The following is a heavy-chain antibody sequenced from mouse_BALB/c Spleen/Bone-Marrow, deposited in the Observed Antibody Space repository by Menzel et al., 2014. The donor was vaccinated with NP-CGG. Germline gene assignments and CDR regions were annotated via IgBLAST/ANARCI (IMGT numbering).Heavy chain of an antibody. CDR2: ISDGGSYT. Sequence: EVKLVESGGGLVKPGGSLKLSCAASGFTFXDYYMYWVRQTPEKSLEWVATISDGGSYTYYPDSVKGRFTISRDNAKNILFLQMSSLKSEDTAMYSCARGSSYFDYWGQGTPLTVSS. CDR1: GFTFXDYY. J-gene: IGHJ2*01. V-gene: IGHV5-4*02. D-gene: IGHD1-1*01. CDR3: ARGSSYFDY.